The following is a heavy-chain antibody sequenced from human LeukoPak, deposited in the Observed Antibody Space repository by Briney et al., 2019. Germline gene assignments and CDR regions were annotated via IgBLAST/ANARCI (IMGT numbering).Heavy chain of an antibody. D-gene: IGHD3-10*01. J-gene: IGHJ4*02. CDR2: IKQDGSEK. CDR1: GFTFSSYW. CDR3: ARDFVGFGELFDY. Sequence: GGSLRLSCAASGFTFSSYWMSCVRQAPGKGLEWVANIKQDGSEKYSVDSVKGRFTISRDNAKNSLYLQMNSLRAEDTAVYYCARDFVGFGELFDYWGQGTLVTVSS. V-gene: IGHV3-7*01.